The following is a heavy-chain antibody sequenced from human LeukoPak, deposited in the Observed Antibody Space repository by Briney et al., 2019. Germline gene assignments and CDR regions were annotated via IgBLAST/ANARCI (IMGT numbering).Heavy chain of an antibody. J-gene: IGHJ2*01. Sequence: SETLSLTCTVSGGSISSSSYYCGWIRQPPGKGLEWIGSIYYTRSTYYNPSLKSRVTMSVDRSKNQFSLKLSSVTAADTAVYYCARAFRSWYFDLWGRGTLVTVSS. V-gene: IGHV4-39*07. CDR3: ARAFRSWYFDL. CDR1: GGSISSSSYY. D-gene: IGHD3-16*01. CDR2: IYYTRST.